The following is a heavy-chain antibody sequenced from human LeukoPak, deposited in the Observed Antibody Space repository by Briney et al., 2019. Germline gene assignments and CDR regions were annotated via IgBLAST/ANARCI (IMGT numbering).Heavy chain of an antibody. V-gene: IGHV3-20*04. Sequence: GGSLRLSCAASGFTFDDYGVSWVRQAPGKGLEWVSGINWNGGSTGYADSVKGRFTISRDNAKNSLYLQMNSLRAEDTALYYCARDVTGTTPFDYWGQGTLVTVSS. D-gene: IGHD1-20*01. CDR2: INWNGGST. CDR3: ARDVTGTTPFDY. CDR1: GFTFDDYG. J-gene: IGHJ4*02.